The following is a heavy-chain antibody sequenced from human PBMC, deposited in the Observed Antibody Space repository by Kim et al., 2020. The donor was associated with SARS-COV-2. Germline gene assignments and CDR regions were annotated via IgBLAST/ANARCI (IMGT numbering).Heavy chain of an antibody. V-gene: IGHV4-59*13. Sequence: SETLSLTCTVSGGSISSYYWSWIRQPPGKGLEWIGYIYYSGSTNYNPSLKSRVTISVDTSKNQFPLKLSSVTAADTAVYYCARARTPLYYDILTGQSGWFDYWGQGTLVTVSS. CDR1: GGSISSYY. CDR2: IYYSGST. CDR3: ARARTPLYYDILTGQSGWFDY. J-gene: IGHJ4*02. D-gene: IGHD3-9*01.